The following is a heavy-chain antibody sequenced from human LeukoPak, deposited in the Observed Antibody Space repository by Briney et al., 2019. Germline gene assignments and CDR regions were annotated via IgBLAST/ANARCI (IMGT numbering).Heavy chain of an antibody. Sequence: SETLSLTCTVSGCSIRSSTYYWGWIRQPPGKVLEWIGSIYSSGSTYYNPSLNSPVTVSVNTSKNQFSLNLSSVTAADTAVYYCARSSSGGSCFDSWGQGTLVTVSS. J-gene: IGHJ4*02. D-gene: IGHD2-15*01. V-gene: IGHV4-39*01. CDR1: GCSIRSSTYY. CDR2: IYSSGST. CDR3: ARSSSGGSCFDS.